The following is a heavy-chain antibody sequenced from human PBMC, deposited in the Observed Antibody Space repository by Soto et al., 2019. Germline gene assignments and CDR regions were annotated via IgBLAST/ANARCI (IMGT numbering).Heavy chain of an antibody. CDR1: GFTFSSYW. J-gene: IGHJ6*02. Sequence: EVQLVESGGGLVQPGGSLRLSCAASGFTFSSYWMSWVRQAPGKGLEWVANIKQDGSEKYYVDSVKGRFTISRDNAKNSLYLQMNSLRAEDTAVYYCAGCWVIAAAGTGWYYGMDVWGQGTTVTVSS. CDR3: AGCWVIAAAGTGWYYGMDV. D-gene: IGHD6-13*01. CDR2: IKQDGSEK. V-gene: IGHV3-7*03.